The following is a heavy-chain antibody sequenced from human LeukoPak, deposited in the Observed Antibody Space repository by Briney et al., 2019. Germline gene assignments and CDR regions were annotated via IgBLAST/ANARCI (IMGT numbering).Heavy chain of an antibody. CDR2: ISSSSSYI. CDR3: ARVGKEWFGELSNYYYYGMDV. Sequence: PGGSLRLSCAASGFTFSSYSMTWVRQAPGKGLEWVSSISSSSSYIYYADSVKGRFTISRDNAKNSLYLQMNSLRAEDTAVYYCARVGKEWFGELSNYYYYGMDVWGQGTTVTVSS. J-gene: IGHJ6*02. V-gene: IGHV3-21*01. CDR1: GFTFSSYS. D-gene: IGHD3-10*01.